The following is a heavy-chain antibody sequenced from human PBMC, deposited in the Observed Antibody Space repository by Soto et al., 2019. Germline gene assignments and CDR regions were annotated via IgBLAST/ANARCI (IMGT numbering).Heavy chain of an antibody. CDR1: GFTFDDYA. Sequence: DVQLVESGGGLVQPGRSLRLSCAASGFTFDDYAMHWVRQAPGKGLEWVSGISWNSGSIGYADSVKGRFTISRDNAKNSLYLQMNSLRVEDTALYYCAKDNRYSYGREFDYWGQGTLVTVSS. CDR2: ISWNSGSI. V-gene: IGHV3-9*01. CDR3: AKDNRYSYGREFDY. D-gene: IGHD5-18*01. J-gene: IGHJ4*02.